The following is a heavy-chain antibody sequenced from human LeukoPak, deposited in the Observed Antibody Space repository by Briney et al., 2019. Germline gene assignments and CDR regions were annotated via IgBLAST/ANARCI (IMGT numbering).Heavy chain of an antibody. J-gene: IGHJ5*02. D-gene: IGHD6-13*01. CDR3: ARLTMYSSSWYSWFDP. Sequence: ASVNVSHMACEYTFSVYHIHWVRQAPGPAREWMAWINTDSGDTNYAQKLQGRVTMTRDTSITTAYMDVSSVRSDEPAVYSCARLTMYSSSWYSWFDPWGQGTLVTVSS. CDR2: INTDSGDT. CDR1: EYTFSVYH. V-gene: IGHV1-2*02.